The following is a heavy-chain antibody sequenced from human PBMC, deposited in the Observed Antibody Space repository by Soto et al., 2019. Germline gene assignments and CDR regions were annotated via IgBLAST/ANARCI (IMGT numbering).Heavy chain of an antibody. CDR3: ARDKTDEEPLFDY. CDR1: GFTFSSYS. V-gene: IGHV3-21*01. CDR2: ISSSSSYI. J-gene: IGHJ4*02. Sequence: EVQLVESGGGLVKPGGSLRLSCAASGFTFSSYSMNWVRQAPGKGLEWVSSISSSSSYIYYADSVKGRFIISRDNAKNSLYLQMNSLRAEDTAVYYCARDKTDEEPLFDYWGQGTLVTVSS.